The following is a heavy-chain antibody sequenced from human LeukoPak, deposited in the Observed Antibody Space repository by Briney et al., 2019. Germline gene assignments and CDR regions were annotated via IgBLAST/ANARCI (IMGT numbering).Heavy chain of an antibody. Sequence: PSETLSLTCTVSGGSISSSSYYWSWIRQPPGKGLEWIGEINHSGSTNYNPSLKSRVTISVDTSKNQFSLKLSSVTAADTAVYYCARPGEDYGDYVFDYWGQGTLVTVSS. CDR2: INHSGST. CDR3: ARPGEDYGDYVFDY. V-gene: IGHV4-39*07. D-gene: IGHD4-17*01. CDR1: GGSISSSSYY. J-gene: IGHJ4*02.